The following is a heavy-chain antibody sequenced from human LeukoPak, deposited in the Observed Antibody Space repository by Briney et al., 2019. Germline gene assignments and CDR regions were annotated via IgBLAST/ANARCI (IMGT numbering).Heavy chain of an antibody. CDR2: ISGSGGST. J-gene: IGHJ4*02. CDR3: AKDREGGELLS. Sequence: AGGSLRLSCAASGFTVSSNYMSWVRQAPGKGLEWVSAISGSGGSTYYADSVKGRFTISRDNSKNTLYLQMNSLRAEDTAVYYCAKDREGGELLSWGRGTLVTVSS. V-gene: IGHV3-23*01. CDR1: GFTVSSNY. D-gene: IGHD1-26*01.